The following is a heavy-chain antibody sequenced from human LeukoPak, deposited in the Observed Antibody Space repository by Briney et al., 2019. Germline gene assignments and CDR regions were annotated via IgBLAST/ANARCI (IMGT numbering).Heavy chain of an antibody. D-gene: IGHD6-6*01. CDR2: ISNTASTI. Sequence: PGGSLRLSCAASGFTFSTYEMNWVRQAPGKGLEWVSYISNTASTIYYADSVKGRFTISRDNAKNSLYLQMNSLRAEDTAVYYCARDLVSRSNYWGQGTPVTVSS. CDR1: GFTFSTYE. V-gene: IGHV3-48*03. J-gene: IGHJ4*02. CDR3: ARDLVSRSNY.